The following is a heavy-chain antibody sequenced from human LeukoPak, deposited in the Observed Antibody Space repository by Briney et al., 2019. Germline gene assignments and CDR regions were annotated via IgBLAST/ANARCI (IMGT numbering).Heavy chain of an antibody. J-gene: IGHJ6*02. CDR1: GYTLTELS. CDR2: FDPEDGET. Sequence: ASVKVSFKVSGYTLTELSMHWVRQAPGKGLEWMGGFDPEDGETIYAQKFQGRVTMTEDTSTDTAYMELSSLRSEDTAVYYCATDPSSPAVAGRDYGMDVWGQGTTVTVSS. D-gene: IGHD6-19*01. V-gene: IGHV1-24*01. CDR3: ATDPSSPAVAGRDYGMDV.